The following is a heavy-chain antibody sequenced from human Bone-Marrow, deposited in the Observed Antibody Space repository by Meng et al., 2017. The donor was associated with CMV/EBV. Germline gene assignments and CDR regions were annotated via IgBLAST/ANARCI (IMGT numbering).Heavy chain of an antibody. CDR1: GFTFSDYY. V-gene: IGHV3-69-1*02. D-gene: IGHD3-10*01. CDR3: ARDSAGGFDY. J-gene: IGHJ4*02. CDR2: ISSSSTI. Sequence: GESLKISCAASGFTFSDYYMNWVRQAPGKGLEWVSSISSSSTIYYADSVKGRFTISRDNAKNSLYLQMNSLRAEDTAVYYCARDSAGGFDYWGQGTLVTVSS.